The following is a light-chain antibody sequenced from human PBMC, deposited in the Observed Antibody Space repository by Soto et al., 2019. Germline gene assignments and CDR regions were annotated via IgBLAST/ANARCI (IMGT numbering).Light chain of an antibody. CDR3: QQYNNWPHT. CDR2: FAS. Sequence: EIVMTQSPATLSVSPGERATLSCRASQSVSSKLAWFQQKPGPAPRLLIYFASTRATDIPARFSGSGSGTEFTLTISSLQSEDFAVYYCQQYNNWPHTFGQGTKLEIK. V-gene: IGKV3-15*01. CDR1: QSVSSK. J-gene: IGKJ2*01.